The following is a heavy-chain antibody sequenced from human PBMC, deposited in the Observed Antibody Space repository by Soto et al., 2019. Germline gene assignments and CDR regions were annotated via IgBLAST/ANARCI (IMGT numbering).Heavy chain of an antibody. J-gene: IGHJ5*01. Sequence: SETLSLTCAVYGGSFSGYYWSWIRQPPGKGLEWIGEINHSGSTNYNPSLKSRVTISVDTSKNQFSLKLSSVTAADTAVYYCARGFLYYYGSGSSAWFDYWGQGTLVTV. CDR3: ARGFLYYYGSGSSAWFDY. CDR2: INHSGST. V-gene: IGHV4-34*01. CDR1: GGSFSGYY. D-gene: IGHD3-10*01.